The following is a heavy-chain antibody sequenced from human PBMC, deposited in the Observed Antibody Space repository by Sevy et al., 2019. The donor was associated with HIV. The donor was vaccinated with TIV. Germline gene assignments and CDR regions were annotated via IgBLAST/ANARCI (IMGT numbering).Heavy chain of an antibody. CDR2: ISGSGGTT. CDR1: GFTFSSYA. V-gene: IGHV3-23*01. D-gene: IGHD1-26*01. CDR3: AKDGSSGSYGGAFDI. Sequence: GGSLRLSCAASGFTFSSYAMSWVRQAPGKGLEWVSAISGSGGTTYYANSVKGRFTISRDNSKNTLYLQMDSLRAEDTDVYYCAKDGSSGSYGGAFDIWGQGTMVTVSS. J-gene: IGHJ3*02.